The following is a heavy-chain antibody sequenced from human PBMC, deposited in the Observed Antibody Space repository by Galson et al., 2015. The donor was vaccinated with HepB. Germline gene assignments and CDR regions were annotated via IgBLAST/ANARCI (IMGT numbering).Heavy chain of an antibody. Sequence: CAISGDSVSSNSVAWNWIRQSPSRGLEWLGRTYYRSKWYNDYAVSVKSRITINPDTSKNQFSLQLNSVTPEDTAVYYCARAPTGVATIPFDYWGQGTLVTVSS. CDR2: TYYRSKWYN. V-gene: IGHV6-1*01. CDR3: ARAPTGVATIPFDY. CDR1: GDSVSSNSVA. D-gene: IGHD5-12*01. J-gene: IGHJ4*02.